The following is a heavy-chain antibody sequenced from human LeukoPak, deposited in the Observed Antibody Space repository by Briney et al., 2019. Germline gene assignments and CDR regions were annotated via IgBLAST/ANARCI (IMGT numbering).Heavy chain of an antibody. V-gene: IGHV1-2*02. CDR1: GYTFTSYG. CDR2: INPNSGGT. J-gene: IGHJ3*02. D-gene: IGHD3-3*01. Sequence: ASVKVSCKASGYTFTSYGISWVRQAPGQGLEWMGWINPNSGGTNYAQKFQGRVTMTRDTSISTAYMELSRLRSDDTAVYYCARQYDFWSGYSRVDAFDIWGQGTMVTVSS. CDR3: ARQYDFWSGYSRVDAFDI.